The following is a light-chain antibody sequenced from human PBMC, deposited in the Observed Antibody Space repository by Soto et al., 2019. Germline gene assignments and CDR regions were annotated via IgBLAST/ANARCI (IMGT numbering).Light chain of an antibody. V-gene: IGKV1-8*01. CDR3: QQYYSYPPF. CDR2: AAS. Sequence: AIRMTQSPSSFSASTGDRVTITCRASQGISSYLAWYQQKPGKAPKLLIYAASTLQSGVPSRFRGSGSGTDVTLTISCLQSEDFANYYCQQYYSYPPFFGPGTKVDIK. CDR1: QGISSY. J-gene: IGKJ3*01.